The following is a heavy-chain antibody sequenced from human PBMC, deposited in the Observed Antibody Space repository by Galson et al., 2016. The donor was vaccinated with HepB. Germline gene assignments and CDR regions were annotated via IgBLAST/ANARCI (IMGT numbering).Heavy chain of an antibody. D-gene: IGHD7-27*01. J-gene: IGHJ4*02. CDR2: INHSGST. CDR3: ARDHLWAFDY. CDR1: GGSISTYY. Sequence: ETLSLTCTVSGGSISTYYWNWIRQPPGKGLEWIGEINHSGSTNYNPSLKSRVTISVDTSKNQFSLKLSSVTAADTAVYYCARDHLWAFDYWGQGTLVTVSS. V-gene: IGHV4-34*01.